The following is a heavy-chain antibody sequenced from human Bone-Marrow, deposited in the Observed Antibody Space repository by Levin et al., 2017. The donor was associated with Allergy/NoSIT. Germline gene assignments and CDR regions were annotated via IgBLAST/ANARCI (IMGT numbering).Heavy chain of an antibody. Sequence: KISCKASGGTFSSYAISWVRQAPGQGLEWMGGIIPIFGTANYAQKFQGRVTITADESTSTAYMELSSLRSEDTAVYYCARDHDILTNWYFDLWGRGTLVTVSS. D-gene: IGHD3-9*01. CDR1: GGTFSSYA. CDR2: IIPIFGTA. CDR3: ARDHDILTNWYFDL. V-gene: IGHV1-69*01. J-gene: IGHJ2*01.